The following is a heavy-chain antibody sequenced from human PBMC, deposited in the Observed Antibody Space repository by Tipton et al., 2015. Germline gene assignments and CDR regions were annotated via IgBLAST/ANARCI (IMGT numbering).Heavy chain of an antibody. CDR3: TRVGAMVRGVLIRPAP. D-gene: IGHD3-10*01. Sequence: GLVKPSETLSLTCAISGDNISTDGAAWNWVRQSPSRGLEWLGRAYYRSRWYTDYALSVKSRISIHPDTSKNQFSLQLKAVTPEDTAVYYCTRVGAMVRGVLIRPAPWGQGIQVTVSS. CDR1: GDNISTDGAA. J-gene: IGHJ5*02. CDR2: AYYRSRWYT. V-gene: IGHV6-1*01.